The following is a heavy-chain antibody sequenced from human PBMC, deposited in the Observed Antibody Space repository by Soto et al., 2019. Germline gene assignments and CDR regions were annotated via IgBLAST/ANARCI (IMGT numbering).Heavy chain of an antibody. D-gene: IGHD3-10*01. CDR2: ITPMIGTT. V-gene: IGHV1-69*01. CDR1: GGTFYTYA. Sequence: QVHLVQSGAEVKRPGSSVSVSCRASGGTFYTYAFTWVRQAPGQGLEWMGGITPMIGTTKYAQKFHGRVTFSADESASTAYMELSHLRSDDTAVYDCARDVSVMTSVFGFWGQGTLITVSS. CDR3: ARDVSVMTSVFGF. J-gene: IGHJ4*02.